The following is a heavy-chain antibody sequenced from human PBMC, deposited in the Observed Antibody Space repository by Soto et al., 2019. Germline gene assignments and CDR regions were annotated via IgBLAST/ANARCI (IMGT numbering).Heavy chain of an antibody. CDR2: INGGAGDT. J-gene: IGHJ5*02. Sequence: QVQLVQSGAEVRKPGASVKISCKASGYIFTSYAIHWLRQAPGQRLEWMGWINGGAGDTRYSVNFQGRFTFTRDTAATTVFMDLSSLSSADTAIYYCARSPSRMAAETQLDPWGQGTLVSVSS. D-gene: IGHD6-6*01. V-gene: IGHV1-3*01. CDR1: GYIFTSYA. CDR3: ARSPSRMAAETQLDP.